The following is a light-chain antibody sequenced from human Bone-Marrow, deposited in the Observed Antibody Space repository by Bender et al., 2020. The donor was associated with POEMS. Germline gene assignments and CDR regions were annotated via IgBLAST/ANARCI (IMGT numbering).Light chain of an antibody. CDR2: DVS. J-gene: IGLJ2*01. Sequence: QSALTQPASVSGSPGQSITISCTGTSSDVGRYNYVSWYQQHPGKVPKLMIYDVSNRPSGVSNRFSGSKSGNTASLTISGLQAEDEADYYCCAYAGDSTWIFGGGSKLTVL. CDR3: CAYAGDSTWI. CDR1: SSDVGRYNY. V-gene: IGLV2-14*03.